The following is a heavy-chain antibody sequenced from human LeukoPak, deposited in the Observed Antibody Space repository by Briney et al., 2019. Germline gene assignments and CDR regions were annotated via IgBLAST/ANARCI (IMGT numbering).Heavy chain of an antibody. CDR3: ARENSGSYREFDY. CDR1: GGSISSYY. J-gene: IGHJ4*02. D-gene: IGHD1-26*01. V-gene: IGHV4-4*07. Sequence: PETLSLTCTVSGGSISSYYWSWIRQPAGKGLEWIGRIYTSGSTNYNASLKSRVSMSVDTSKNQFSLQLSSVTAADTAVFYCARENSGSYREFDYWGQGTLVTVSS. CDR2: IYTSGST.